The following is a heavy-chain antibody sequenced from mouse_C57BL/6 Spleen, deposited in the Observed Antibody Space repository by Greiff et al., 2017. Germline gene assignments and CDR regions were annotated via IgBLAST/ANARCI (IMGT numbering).Heavy chain of an antibody. Sequence: EVKLVESGGGLVQSGRSLRLSCATSGFTFSDFYMEWVRQAPGKGLEWIAASRHKANDYTTEYSASVKGRFLVSRDTSQSILYLQMNALRAEDTAIYYCARDAWGDGDRAMDYWGQGTSVTVSS. V-gene: IGHV7-1*01. J-gene: IGHJ4*01. CDR3: ARDAWGDGDRAMDY. D-gene: IGHD3-3*01. CDR2: SRHKANDYTT. CDR1: GFTFSDFY.